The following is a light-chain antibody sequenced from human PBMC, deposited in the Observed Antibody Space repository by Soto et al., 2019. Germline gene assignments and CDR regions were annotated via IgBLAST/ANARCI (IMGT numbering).Light chain of an antibody. CDR1: NSNMGRNY. CDR3: AVWDNSLNGVA. J-gene: IGLJ2*01. V-gene: IGLV1-47*01. Sequence: QSVLTQTPSASGTPGQSVTISCSGSNSNMGRNYVYWYQQVPGTAPKLLMYRNDVRPPGVPDRFTGSKSGTSASLAISGLRSEDEADYYCAVWDNSLNGVAFGGGTKLTVL. CDR2: RND.